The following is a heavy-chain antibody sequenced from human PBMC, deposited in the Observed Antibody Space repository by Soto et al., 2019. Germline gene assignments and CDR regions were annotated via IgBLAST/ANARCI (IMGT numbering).Heavy chain of an antibody. CDR1: GFTFSSYS. Sequence: GSLRLSCAASGFTFSSYSMNWVRQAPGKGLEWVSSISSSSSYIYYADSVKGRFTISRDNAKNSLYLQMNSLRAEDTAVYYCARVTPPCNWNDPWGQGTLVTVSS. CDR2: ISSSSSYI. J-gene: IGHJ5*02. V-gene: IGHV3-21*01. CDR3: ARVTPPCNWNDP.